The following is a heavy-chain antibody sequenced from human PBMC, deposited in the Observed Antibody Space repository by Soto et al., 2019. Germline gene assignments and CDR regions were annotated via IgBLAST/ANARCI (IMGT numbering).Heavy chain of an antibody. Sequence: QVQLVQSGAEVRKPGASVTVSCRSSGDSFNDYYIHWVRQAPGQGFEWMGWMNPNGGVTKYAQKSQGWVSMTRDTSIRTVYMQLSRLRSDDTAVYYCARESGGATATLDYYYFYMDVWGTGTTVTVSS. CDR2: MNPNGGVT. V-gene: IGHV1-2*04. D-gene: IGHD5-12*01. J-gene: IGHJ6*03. CDR1: GDSFNDYY. CDR3: ARESGGATATLDYYYFYMDV.